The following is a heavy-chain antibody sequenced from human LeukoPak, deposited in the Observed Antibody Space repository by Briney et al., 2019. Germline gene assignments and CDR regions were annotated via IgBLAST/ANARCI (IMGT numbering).Heavy chain of an antibody. D-gene: IGHD6-19*01. V-gene: IGHV3-30-3*01. CDR2: ISYDGSNK. J-gene: IGHJ4*02. CDR3: ARDLKYSSGWWGIFDY. Sequence: GTSLRLSCAASGFTFSTYATHWVRQAPGKELEWVAVISYDGSNKYHADSVKGRFTISRDNSKNTLYLQMNSLRAEDTAVYYCARDLKYSSGWWGIFDYWGQGTLVTVSS. CDR1: GFTFSTYA.